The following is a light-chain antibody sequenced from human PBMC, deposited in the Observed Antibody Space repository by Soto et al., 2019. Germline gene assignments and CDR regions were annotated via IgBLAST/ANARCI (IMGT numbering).Light chain of an antibody. Sequence: DIQMTQSPSTLSGSVGDRVTITCGASQSISSWLAWYQQRPGQAPKLLIYKASNLESGVPSRFSGSGYGTELTITISSMKNDDFETYYCQQYSAYSWTFGQGTKVDIK. CDR1: QSISSW. CDR2: KAS. J-gene: IGKJ1*01. CDR3: QQYSAYSWT. V-gene: IGKV1-5*03.